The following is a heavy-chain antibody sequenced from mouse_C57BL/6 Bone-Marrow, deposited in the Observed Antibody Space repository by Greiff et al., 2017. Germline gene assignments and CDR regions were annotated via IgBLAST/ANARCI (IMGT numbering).Heavy chain of an antibody. V-gene: IGHV1-15*01. J-gene: IGHJ4*01. CDR2: IDPEDGGT. CDR3: TRPSGDDYAMDY. D-gene: IGHD3-1*01. Sequence: VHLVESGAELVRPGASVTLSCKASGYTFTDYEMHWVKQTPVHGLEWIGAIDPEDGGTAYNQKFKGKAILTADKSSSTAYMELRSLTSEDSAVYYCTRPSGDDYAMDYWGQGTAVTVSA. CDR1: GYTFTDYE.